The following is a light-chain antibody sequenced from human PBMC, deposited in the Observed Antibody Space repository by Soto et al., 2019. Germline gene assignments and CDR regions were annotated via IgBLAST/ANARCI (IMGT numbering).Light chain of an antibody. V-gene: IGKV1-5*01. CDR3: QKYSSFPYT. J-gene: IGKJ2*01. CDR1: QSISNW. CDR2: DAS. Sequence: DIQMTQSPSTLSESVGDRDTITCRASQSISNWLAWYQQKPGKAPKLLIYDASSLESGVPSRFSGTGSGTEFTLTISSLQPDDFAAYYCQKYSSFPYTFGQGTKLEIK.